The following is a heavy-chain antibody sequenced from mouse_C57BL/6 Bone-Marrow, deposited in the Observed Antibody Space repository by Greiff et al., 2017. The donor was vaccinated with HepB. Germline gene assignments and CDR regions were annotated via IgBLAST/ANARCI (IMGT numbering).Heavy chain of an antibody. D-gene: IGHD1-1*01. CDR2: IYPRSGNT. Sequence: VQVVESGAELARPGASVKLSCKASGYTFTSYGISWVKQRTGQGLEWIGEIYPRSGNTYYNEKFKGKATLTADKSSSTAYMELRSLTSEDSAVYFCSRELTTVVANFDYWGQGTTLTVSS. J-gene: IGHJ2*01. CDR1: GYTFTSYG. V-gene: IGHV1-81*01. CDR3: SRELTTVVANFDY.